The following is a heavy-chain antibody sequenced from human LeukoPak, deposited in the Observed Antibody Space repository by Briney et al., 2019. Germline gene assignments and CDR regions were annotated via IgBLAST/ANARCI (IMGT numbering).Heavy chain of an antibody. D-gene: IGHD3-22*01. Sequence: GGSLRLSCAASGFTFNIYALHWVRQAPGKGLEWVARISYDGSNKYYADSVKGRFTISRDNSKNTLYLQMNSLRPEDTAMYYCARDTYDSIHGMDVWGQGTTVTVSS. V-gene: IGHV3-30*04. CDR2: ISYDGSNK. CDR3: ARDTYDSIHGMDV. CDR1: GFTFNIYA. J-gene: IGHJ6*02.